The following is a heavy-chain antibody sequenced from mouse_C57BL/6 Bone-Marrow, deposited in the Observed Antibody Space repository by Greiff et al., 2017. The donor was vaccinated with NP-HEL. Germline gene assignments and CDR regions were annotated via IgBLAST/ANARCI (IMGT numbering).Heavy chain of an antibody. J-gene: IGHJ3*01. CDR1: GYTFTSYG. CDR3: ARRILHYYGSSYGFAY. D-gene: IGHD1-1*01. Sequence: QVQLQQSGAELARPGASVKLSCKASGYTFTSYGISWVKQRTGQGLEWIGEIYPRSGNTYYNEKFKGKATLTADKSSSTAYMELRSLTSEDSAVYFCARRILHYYGSSYGFAYWGQGTLVTFSA. V-gene: IGHV1-81*01. CDR2: IYPRSGNT.